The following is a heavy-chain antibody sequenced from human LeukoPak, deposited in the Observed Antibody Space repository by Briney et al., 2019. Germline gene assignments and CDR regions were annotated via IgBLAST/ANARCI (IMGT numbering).Heavy chain of an antibody. Sequence: TGGSLRLSCAASGFTFSSYSMNWVRQAPGKGLEWVSSISSSSSYIYYADSVKGRFTISRDNAKNSLYLQMNSLRAEDTAVYYCARKGLAGIAVLDVWGQGTTVTVSS. CDR2: ISSSSSYI. V-gene: IGHV3-21*01. CDR3: ARKGLAGIAVLDV. J-gene: IGHJ6*02. CDR1: GFTFSSYS. D-gene: IGHD6-19*01.